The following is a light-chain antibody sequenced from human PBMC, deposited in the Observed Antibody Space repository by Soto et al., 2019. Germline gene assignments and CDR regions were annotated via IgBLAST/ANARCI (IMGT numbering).Light chain of an antibody. Sequence: QSALTQPASVSGSPGQSITISCIGTSSDVGGYNHVCWYQQHPGKAPKLIIYEVSNRPSGVSNRFSGSKSGNTASLTISGLQAEDEADYYCSSFTSSTTYVFGTGTKLTVL. J-gene: IGLJ1*01. CDR1: SSDVGGYNH. CDR2: EVS. CDR3: SSFTSSTTYV. V-gene: IGLV2-14*01.